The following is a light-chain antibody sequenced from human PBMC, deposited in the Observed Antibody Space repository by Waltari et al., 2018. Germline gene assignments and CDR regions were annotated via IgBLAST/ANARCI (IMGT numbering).Light chain of an antibody. J-gene: IGKJ1*01. CDR1: QSISSW. V-gene: IGKV1-5*03. CDR3: QQYNGYWT. Sequence: DIQMTQSPPTLSASLGDRVTITCRASQSISSWLAWYQQKPGTAPKLLIYKASTLESGVPSRFSGSGSGTEFTLTINSLQPDDFATYYCQQYNGYWTFGQGTKVEIK. CDR2: KAS.